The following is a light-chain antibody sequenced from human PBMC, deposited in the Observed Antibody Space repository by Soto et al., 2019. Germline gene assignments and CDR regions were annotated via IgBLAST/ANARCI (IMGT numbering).Light chain of an antibody. CDR2: AAS. CDR3: QKYSSVPV. J-gene: IGKJ3*01. CDR1: QGIRNF. V-gene: IGKV1-27*01. Sequence: DIPMTQSPTSLSASVGDRVTITCRASQGIRNFVAWYQQKPGKAPKLLIYAASTLRSGVPSRFSGSGSGTDFTLTINSLQPEDVATYSCQKYSSVPVFGPGTKVEIK.